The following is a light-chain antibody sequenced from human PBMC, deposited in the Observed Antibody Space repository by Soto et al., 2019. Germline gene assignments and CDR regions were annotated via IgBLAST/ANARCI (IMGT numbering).Light chain of an antibody. CDR1: QDIRSS. V-gene: IGKV3-15*01. J-gene: IGKJ3*01. CDR3: QKYNFAPFT. Sequence: EIVMTQSPATLSVSPGERVTLSCRASQDIRSSLAWYQQKPGQAPRLLIYGASIRATGVPATFSGSGSGTEFTLSISSLQSEHLGVYFCQKYNFAPFTFGPGTRVDIK. CDR2: GAS.